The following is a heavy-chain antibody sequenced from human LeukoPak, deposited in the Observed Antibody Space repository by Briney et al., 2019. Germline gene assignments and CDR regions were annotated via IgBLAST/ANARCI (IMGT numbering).Heavy chain of an antibody. V-gene: IGHV4-4*07. CDR1: GGSIRSYY. CDR3: TRGAGWLIDY. CDR2: IYTSGST. Sequence: SETLSLTCTVSGGSIRSYYWSWIRQPAGKGLEWIGHIYTSGSTDYNPSLKSRVTISADTSKNHFSLKLNSVTTADTAVYYCTRGAGWLIDYWGQGILVTVSS. D-gene: IGHD3-16*01. J-gene: IGHJ4*02.